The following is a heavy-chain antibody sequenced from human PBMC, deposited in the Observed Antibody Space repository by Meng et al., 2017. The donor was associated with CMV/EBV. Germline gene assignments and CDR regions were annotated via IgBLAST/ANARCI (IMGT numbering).Heavy chain of an antibody. Sequence: GGSLRPSCAASGFTSSSYAMSWVRQAPGKGLEWVSAISGSGGSTYHADSVKGRFTISRDNSKNTLYLQMNSLRAEDTTVYYCAKVLWSGYDYGMDVWGQGTTVTVSS. D-gene: IGHD3-3*01. CDR2: ISGSGGST. J-gene: IGHJ6*02. V-gene: IGHV3-23*01. CDR3: AKVLWSGYDYGMDV. CDR1: GFTSSSYA.